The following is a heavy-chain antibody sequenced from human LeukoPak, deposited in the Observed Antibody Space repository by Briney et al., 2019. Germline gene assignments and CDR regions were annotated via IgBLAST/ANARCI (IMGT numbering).Heavy chain of an antibody. CDR1: GGTFSSYA. J-gene: IGHJ4*02. Sequence: SVKVSCKASGGTFSSYAIGWVRQAPGQGLEWMGGIIPIFGTANYAQKFQGRVTITADESTSTAYMELSSLRSEDTAVYYCAPRGTRITIFGVVIWGPFDYWGQGTLVTVSS. CDR2: IIPIFGTA. CDR3: APRGTRITIFGVVIWGPFDY. V-gene: IGHV1-69*13. D-gene: IGHD3-3*01.